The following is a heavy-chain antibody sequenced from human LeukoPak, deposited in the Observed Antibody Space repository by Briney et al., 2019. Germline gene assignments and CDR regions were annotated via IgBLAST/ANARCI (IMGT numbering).Heavy chain of an antibody. CDR3: AREGYCRSTSCHTLSDY. D-gene: IGHD2-2*02. Sequence: SETLSLTXTVSGGSISGYYWSWIRQPAGKGLEWIGRVYSSGSTNYNPSLKSRVTMSIDTSKNQSSLKLRYVTAADTAVYYCAREGYCRSTSCHTLSDYWGQGTLVTVSS. CDR1: GGSISGYY. CDR2: VYSSGST. J-gene: IGHJ4*02. V-gene: IGHV4-4*07.